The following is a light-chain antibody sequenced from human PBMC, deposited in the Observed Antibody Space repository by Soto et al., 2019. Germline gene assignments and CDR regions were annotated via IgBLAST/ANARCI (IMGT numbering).Light chain of an antibody. CDR3: AAWDDSLSGVL. Sequence: SVLTQPPSASGTPGQRVTISCSGSNSNIGSNPVNWYHQLPGTAPKLLIYSTNQRPSGVPDRFSGSKSVTSASLAISGLQSEDEADYYCAAWDDSLSGVLFGGGTKLTVL. CDR1: NSNIGSNP. V-gene: IGLV1-44*01. J-gene: IGLJ2*01. CDR2: STN.